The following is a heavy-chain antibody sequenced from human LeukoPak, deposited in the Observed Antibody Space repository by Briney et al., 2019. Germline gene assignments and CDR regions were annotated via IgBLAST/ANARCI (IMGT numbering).Heavy chain of an antibody. V-gene: IGHV4-31*03. J-gene: IGHJ6*01. CDR3: ARSEQDAHQYCDFWSGYRTSSGYMDV. CDR2: IYYSGST. CDR1: GGSISSGGYY. Sequence: SETLSLTCTVSGGSISSGGYYWSWIRQRPGKGLEWIGYIYYSGSTYYNPSLTSRVTISVDTSKNQFSLKLSSVTAADTAVYYCARSEQDAHQYCDFWSGYRTSSGYMDVCGKGTTVTVSS. D-gene: IGHD3-3*01.